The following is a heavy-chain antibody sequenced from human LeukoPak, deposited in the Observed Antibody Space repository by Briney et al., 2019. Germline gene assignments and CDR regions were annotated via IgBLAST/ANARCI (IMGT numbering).Heavy chain of an antibody. V-gene: IGHV3-53*01. CDR2: IYGGGGT. CDR3: AKDLYYYGSGSPNY. J-gene: IGHJ4*02. Sequence: GGSLRLSCAASGFTVSNNYMAWVRQAPGKGLEWVSVIYGGGGTYYGDSARGRFTISRDNSKNTLYLQMNSLRAEDTAVYYCAKDLYYYGSGSPNYWGQGTLVTVSS. D-gene: IGHD3-10*01. CDR1: GFTVSNNY.